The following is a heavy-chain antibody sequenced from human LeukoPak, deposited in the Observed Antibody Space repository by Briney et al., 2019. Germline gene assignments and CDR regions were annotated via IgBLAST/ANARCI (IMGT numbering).Heavy chain of an antibody. V-gene: IGHV4-39*07. J-gene: IGHJ5*02. D-gene: IGHD6-13*01. Sequence: PSETLSLTCTVSGGSISSSSYYWGWIRQPPGKGLEWIGSIYYSGSTYYNPSLKSRVTISVDTSKNQFSLKLSSVTAADTAVYYCARDSSSWRHPNWFDPWGQGTLVTVSS. CDR1: GGSISSSSYY. CDR2: IYYSGST. CDR3: ARDSSSWRHPNWFDP.